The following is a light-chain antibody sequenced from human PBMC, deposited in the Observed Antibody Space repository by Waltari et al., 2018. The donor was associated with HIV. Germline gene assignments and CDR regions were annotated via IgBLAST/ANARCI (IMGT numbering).Light chain of an antibody. Sequence: QSALTQPASVSGSPGQSITIPCSGTSTDIGGYTYVSWYQHHPGKAPKLIIYEVTNRPSGVSNRFSASKSGNTASLTISGLQAEDEADYYCTSYTTSSTRVFGGGTKLTVL. J-gene: IGLJ3*02. CDR1: STDIGGYTY. V-gene: IGLV2-14*01. CDR3: TSYTTSSTRV. CDR2: EVT.